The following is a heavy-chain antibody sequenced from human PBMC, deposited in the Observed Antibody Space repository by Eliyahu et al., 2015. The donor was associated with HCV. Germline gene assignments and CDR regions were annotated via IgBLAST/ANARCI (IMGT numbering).Heavy chain of an antibody. CDR3: VRGPETKSAYYYNY. CDR1: GGTFSSYX. Sequence: EVKKPGSSVKVSCKASGGTFSSYXVDWVRLAPGQGLXWMGGIIPIFGTANYAQNFQGRVTITADESTNTAYMELSSLRSEDTAVYYCVRGPETKSAYYYNYWGQGTLVTVSS. D-gene: IGHD3-22*01. V-gene: IGHV1-69*01. J-gene: IGHJ4*02. CDR2: IIPIFGTA.